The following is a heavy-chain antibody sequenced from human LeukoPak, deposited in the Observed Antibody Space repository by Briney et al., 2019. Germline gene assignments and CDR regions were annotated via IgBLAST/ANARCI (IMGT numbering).Heavy chain of an antibody. J-gene: IGHJ6*04. CDR2: IYFDSST. V-gene: IGHV3-66*01. CDR1: GFTVSSNY. D-gene: IGHD2-8*01. CDR3: ATRYCTISACRASSYKSFDV. Sequence: GGSLRLSCAASGFTVSSNYMTWVRQAPGKGLEWVSVIYFDSSTYYADSVKGRFTVSRDNAKNSLYLQLTSLRAEDTAVYYCATRYCTISACRASSYKSFDVWGKGTTVTVSS.